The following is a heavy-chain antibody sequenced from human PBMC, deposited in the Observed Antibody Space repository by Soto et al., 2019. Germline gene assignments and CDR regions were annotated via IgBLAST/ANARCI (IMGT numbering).Heavy chain of an antibody. V-gene: IGHV1-69*01. J-gene: IGHJ6*02. CDR2: IIPIFGTA. CDR1: GGTFSSYA. Sequence: QVQLVQSGAEVKKPGSSVKVSCKASGGTFSSYAISWVRQAPGQGLEWMGGIIPIFGTANYAQKFQGRVTITADESTSTAYMELSSLRSEDAAGYYCASGPRIAAAGTPGNYYYGMDVWGQGTTVTVSS. CDR3: ASGPRIAAAGTPGNYYYGMDV. D-gene: IGHD6-13*01.